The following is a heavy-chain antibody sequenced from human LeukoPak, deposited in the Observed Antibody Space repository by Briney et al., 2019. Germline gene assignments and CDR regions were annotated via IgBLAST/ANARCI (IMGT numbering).Heavy chain of an antibody. CDR1: GGTFSSYA. CDR2: IIPTFGTA. Sequence: ASVKVSCKASGGTFSSYAISRVRQAPGQGLEWMGGIIPTFGTANYAQKFQGRVTITTDESTSTDYMELSSLRSGDTAVYYCARGGSGRVYYYYMDVWGKGTTVTVSS. J-gene: IGHJ6*03. V-gene: IGHV1-69*05. D-gene: IGHD3-10*01. CDR3: ARGGSGRVYYYYMDV.